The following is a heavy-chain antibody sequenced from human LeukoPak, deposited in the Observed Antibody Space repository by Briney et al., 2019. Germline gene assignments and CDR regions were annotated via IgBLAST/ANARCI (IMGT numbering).Heavy chain of an antibody. J-gene: IGHJ5*02. CDR3: AGGMMGWLQSNWFDH. V-gene: IGHV1-2*02. Sequence: ASVTVSRKASGYTFTGYYMHWVRQAPGQGLEWMGWINPNSGGTNYAQKFQGRVTMTRDTSISTAYMELSRLRSDDTAVYYCAGGMMGWLQSNWFDHWGQGTLVTVSS. D-gene: IGHD5-24*01. CDR1: GYTFTGYY. CDR2: INPNSGGT.